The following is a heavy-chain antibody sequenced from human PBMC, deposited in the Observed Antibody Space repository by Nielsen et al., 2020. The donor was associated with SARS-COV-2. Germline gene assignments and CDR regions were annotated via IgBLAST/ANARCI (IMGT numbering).Heavy chain of an antibody. CDR3: ARDPIYYGSGTYDY. J-gene: IGHJ4*02. CDR1: VFTVSSNY. V-gene: IGHV3-53*01. CDR2: IYIAGNT. Sequence: GALSLSRAASVFTVSSNYMAWVRQGPCKGLVLFSVIYIAGNTDYKHSVMGRFTISRDNSKNTLYLQMNSLRAEDTAVYYCARDPIYYGSGTYDYWGQGTQVTVSS. D-gene: IGHD3-10*01.